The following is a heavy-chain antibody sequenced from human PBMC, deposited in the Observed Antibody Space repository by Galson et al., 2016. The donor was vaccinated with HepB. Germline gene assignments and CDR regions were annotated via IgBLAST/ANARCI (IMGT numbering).Heavy chain of an antibody. J-gene: IGHJ4*02. CDR1: GFTFSYTY. CDR2: IYSGGNT. Sequence: SLRLSCAASGFTFSYTYMTWVRQAPGKGLEWVSLIYSGGNTDYADSVKGRFTISRDNSKNTVNPQMNSLRAEDTAVYYCARAQWVQARRAAYFDYWGQGALVTVSS. CDR3: ARAQWVQARRAAYFDY. D-gene: IGHD5-18*01. V-gene: IGHV3-66*01.